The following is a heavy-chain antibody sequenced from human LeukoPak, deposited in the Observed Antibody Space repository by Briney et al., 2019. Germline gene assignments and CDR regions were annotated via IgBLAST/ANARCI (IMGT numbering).Heavy chain of an antibody. Sequence: GGSLRLSCAASGFTFSDYAMSWVRQAPGKGLEWVAVIWRDGSIENYADSVKGRFTISRDNSKNTLYLQMNSLRAEDTAVYYCAIWYSSGWSFDYWGPGTPVTVSS. D-gene: IGHD6-19*01. CDR1: GFTFSDYA. V-gene: IGHV3-33*08. J-gene: IGHJ4*02. CDR3: AIWYSSGWSFDY. CDR2: IWRDGSIE.